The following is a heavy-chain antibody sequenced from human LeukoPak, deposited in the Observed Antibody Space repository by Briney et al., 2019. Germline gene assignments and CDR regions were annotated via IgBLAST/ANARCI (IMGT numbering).Heavy chain of an antibody. Sequence: SETLSLTCVVYGGSFSGYYWSWIRQPPGKGLEWIGEINHSGSTNYNPSLKSRVTISVDTSKNQFSLKLSSVTAADTAVYYCATTYYYDSSGYYYDYWGQGTLVTVSS. J-gene: IGHJ4*02. V-gene: IGHV4-34*01. CDR2: INHSGST. D-gene: IGHD3-22*01. CDR3: ATTYYYDSSGYYYDY. CDR1: GGSFSGYY.